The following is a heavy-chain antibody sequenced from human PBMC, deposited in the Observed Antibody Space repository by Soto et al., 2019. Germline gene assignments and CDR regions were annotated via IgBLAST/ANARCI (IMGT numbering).Heavy chain of an antibody. V-gene: IGHV3-66*01. CDR3: VRENYYYGMDV. J-gene: IGHJ6*02. CDR1: GFIVSRNY. Sequence: PGGSLRLSCAASGFIVSRNYLTWVRQAPGKGLQWVSVIYSGGSTYYADSVEGRFTISRDNSKNTVFLQMNSLRAEDTAVYYCVRENYYYGMDVWGQGTTVTVSS. CDR2: IYSGGST.